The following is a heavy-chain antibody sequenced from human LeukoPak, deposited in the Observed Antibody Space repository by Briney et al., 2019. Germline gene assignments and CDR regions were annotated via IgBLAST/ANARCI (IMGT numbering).Heavy chain of an antibody. CDR2: INHSGST. J-gene: IGHJ1*01. CDR1: GGSFSGYY. CDR3: ARGGQYFLH. Sequence: SETLSLTCAVYGGSFSGYYWSWIRQPPGKGLEWIGEINHSGSTNYNPSLKSRVTISVDTSKNQFSLKLSSVTAADTAVYYCARGGQYFLHWGQGTLVTVSS. V-gene: IGHV4-34*01.